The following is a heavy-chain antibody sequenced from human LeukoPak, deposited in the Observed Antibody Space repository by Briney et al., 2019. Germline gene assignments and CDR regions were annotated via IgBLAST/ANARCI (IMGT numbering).Heavy chain of an antibody. J-gene: IGHJ3*02. D-gene: IGHD3-10*01. CDR1: GFTFSDHF. Sequence: GGSLRLSCAASGFTFSDHFMSWIRQAPGKGLEWVSYISSSGSTIYYADSVKGRFTISRDNAKNSLYLQMNSLRAEDTAVYYCAKGLLWFGELLDAFDIWGQGTMVTVSS. V-gene: IGHV3-11*01. CDR2: ISSSGSTI. CDR3: AKGLLWFGELLDAFDI.